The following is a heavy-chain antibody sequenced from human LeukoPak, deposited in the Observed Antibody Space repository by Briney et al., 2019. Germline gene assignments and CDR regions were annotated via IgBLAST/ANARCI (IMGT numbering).Heavy chain of an antibody. CDR3: VRDPAAAGTVWFDP. J-gene: IGHJ5*02. CDR1: GFTFSSYA. CDR2: ITTGSSYI. V-gene: IGHV3-21*01. Sequence: GGSLRLSCAASGFTFSSYAMNWVRQAPGKGLEWVSSITTGSSYIYYADSVKGRFTISRDNAKNLLHLQMNNLRAEDTAVYYCVRDPAAAGTVWFDPWGQGTLVTVSS. D-gene: IGHD6-13*01.